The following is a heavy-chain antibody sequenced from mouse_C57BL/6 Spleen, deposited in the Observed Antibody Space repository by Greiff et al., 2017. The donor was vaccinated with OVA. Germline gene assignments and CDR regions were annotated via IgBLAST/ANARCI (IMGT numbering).Heavy chain of an antibody. CDR2: IDPNSGGT. CDR1: GYTFTSYW. V-gene: IGHV1-72*01. CDR3: ARWGYYGSDAMDY. Sequence: VQLQQPGAELVKPGASVKLSCKASGYTFTSYWMHWVKQRPGRGLEWIGRIDPNSGGTKYNEKFKSKATLTVDKPSSTAYMQLSSLTSEESAVYYCARWGYYGSDAMDYWGQGTSVTVSS. D-gene: IGHD1-1*01. J-gene: IGHJ4*01.